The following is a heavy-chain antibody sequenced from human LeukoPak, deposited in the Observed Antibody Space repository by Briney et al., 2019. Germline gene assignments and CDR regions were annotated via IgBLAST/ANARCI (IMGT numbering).Heavy chain of an antibody. CDR1: GFTFSSYA. CDR2: ISGSGGST. Sequence: PGGSLRLSCAASGFTFSSYAMSWVRQAPGKGLEWVSAISGSGGSTYYADSVKGRFTISRDNSKNTLYLQMNSLRAEDTAVYYCAKDPLAYCGGDCPYDAFDIWGQGTMVTVSS. CDR3: AKDPLAYCGGDCPYDAFDI. J-gene: IGHJ3*02. V-gene: IGHV3-23*01. D-gene: IGHD2-21*02.